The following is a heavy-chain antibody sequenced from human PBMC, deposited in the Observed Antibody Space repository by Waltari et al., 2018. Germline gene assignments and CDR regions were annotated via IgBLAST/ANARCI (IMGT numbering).Heavy chain of an antibody. CDR3: ASPPSITVADPFDS. J-gene: IGHJ4*02. Sequence: EVHLVESGGGLIQPGGSLRLSCVGSGFTVNSNYMSWVRQVPGKGLVGFSAINSDARSTTYADSVNGRFTIPGDNAKNTLYLQMNSLRADDTAVYYCASPPSITVADPFDSWGQGTLVTVSS. D-gene: IGHD6-19*01. CDR2: INSDARST. V-gene: IGHV3-74*02. CDR1: GFTVNSNY.